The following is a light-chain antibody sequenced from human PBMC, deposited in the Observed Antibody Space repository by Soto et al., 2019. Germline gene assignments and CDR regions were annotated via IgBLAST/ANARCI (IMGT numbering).Light chain of an antibody. V-gene: IGLV1-44*01. CDR2: TNN. J-gene: IGLJ1*01. CDR1: SSNIGSNT. CDR3: AAWDDSLNGFV. Sequence: QSVLTQPPSASGAPGQRVTISCSGSSSNIGSNTVNWYQQPPGTAPKLLIYTNNQRPSGVRDRFSGSRSGTSASLAISGLRSEDEADYYCAAWDDSLNGFVFGTGTKVTVL.